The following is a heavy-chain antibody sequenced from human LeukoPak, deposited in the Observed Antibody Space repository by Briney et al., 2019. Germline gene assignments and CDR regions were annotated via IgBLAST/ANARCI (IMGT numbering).Heavy chain of an antibody. Sequence: SETLSLTCAVSGGSISSGGYSWSWIRQPPGKGLEWIGYIYHSGSTYYNPSLKGRVTISVDRSKNQFSLKLSSVTAADTAVYYCARGGLLRYFDWLSPDYYYYGMDVWGQGTTVTVSS. J-gene: IGHJ6*02. D-gene: IGHD3-9*01. CDR3: ARGGLLRYFDWLSPDYYYYGMDV. V-gene: IGHV4-30-2*01. CDR2: IYHSGST. CDR1: GGSISSGGYS.